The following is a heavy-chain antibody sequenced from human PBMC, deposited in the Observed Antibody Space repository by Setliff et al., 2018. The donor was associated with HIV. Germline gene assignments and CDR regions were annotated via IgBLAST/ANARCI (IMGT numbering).Heavy chain of an antibody. D-gene: IGHD2-21*01. CDR2: INPETGDP. V-gene: IGHV1-2*02. CDR3: ATGIPSDLDY. J-gene: IGHJ4*01. Sequence: AASVKVSCKTSGYRFIGHYLHWVRLAPGQGPEWVGWINPETGDPNYAQKFRGRVLMTRDTSITTAFLHMAKLTSDDTAIYYCATGIPSDLDYWGQGTLVTVSS. CDR1: GYRFIGHY.